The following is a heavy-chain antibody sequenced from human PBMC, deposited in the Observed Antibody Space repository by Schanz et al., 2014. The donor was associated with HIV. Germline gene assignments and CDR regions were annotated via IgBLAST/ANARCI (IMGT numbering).Heavy chain of an antibody. J-gene: IGHJ3*02. V-gene: IGHV3-30*03. Sequence: QEQLVESGGGVVQPGRSLRLSCAGSGFTITSYGMSWVRQAPGKGLEWVAVTSYDGTKKHYADSVKGRFTISRDNSKNTLYLQMNSLRAEDTAVYYCARETILPGAFDIWGQGTMVTVSS. CDR1: GFTITSYG. CDR3: ARETILPGAFDI. CDR2: TSYDGTKK.